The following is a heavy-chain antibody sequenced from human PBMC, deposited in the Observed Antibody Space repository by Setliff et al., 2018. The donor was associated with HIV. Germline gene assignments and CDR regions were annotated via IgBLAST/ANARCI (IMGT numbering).Heavy chain of an antibody. J-gene: IGHJ4*02. CDR1: GYTFTSYY. CDR2: IIPILGPA. CDR3: ARGLGNFVPDLIGYFDY. D-gene: IGHD3-3*02. Sequence: SVKVSCKASGYTFTSYYIHWVRQAPGQGLEWVGGIIPILGPANYAQKFQGRVTITAGEYTTTSYMELRNLRSEDTAIYYCARGLGNFVPDLIGYFDYWGQGTLVTVSS. V-gene: IGHV1-69*13.